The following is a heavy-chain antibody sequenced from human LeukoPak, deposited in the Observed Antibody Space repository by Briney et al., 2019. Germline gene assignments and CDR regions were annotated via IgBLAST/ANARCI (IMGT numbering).Heavy chain of an antibody. D-gene: IGHD3-3*01. CDR3: VRDASYDFWSGYFYYFDY. CDR2: IYTSGST. Sequence: SETLSLTCTVSGGSISSYYWSWIRQPAGKGLEWIGRIYTSGSTNYNPSLKSRVTMSVDTSKNQFSLKLSSVTAADTAVYYCVRDASYDFWSGYFYYFDYWGQGTLVTVSS. CDR1: GGSISSYY. J-gene: IGHJ4*02. V-gene: IGHV4-4*07.